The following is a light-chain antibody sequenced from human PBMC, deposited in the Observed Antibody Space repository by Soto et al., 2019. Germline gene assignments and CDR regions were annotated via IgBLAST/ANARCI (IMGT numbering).Light chain of an antibody. CDR3: SSYTSSSTVV. CDR1: SSDVGVYNY. V-gene: IGLV2-14*01. J-gene: IGLJ2*01. CDR2: DVS. Sequence: QSALTQPASVSGSPGQSITISCTGSSSDVGVYNYVSWYQQHPGKAPKLIIYDVSNRPSGVSNRFSGYKSGNTASLTISGLQAEDEADYYCSSYTSSSTVVFGGGTKLTVL.